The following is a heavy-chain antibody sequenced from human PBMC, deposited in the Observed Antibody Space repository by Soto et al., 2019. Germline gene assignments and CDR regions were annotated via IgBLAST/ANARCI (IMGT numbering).Heavy chain of an antibody. V-gene: IGHV1-58*02. CDR3: AAAEMVYAYDY. Sequence: GASVKVSCKASGYIFTSYYIHWVRQARGQRLEWIGWIVVGSGNTNYAQKFQERVTITRDMSTSTAYMELSSLRSEDTAVYYCAAAEMVYAYDYWGQGTLVTVSS. CDR2: IVVGSGNT. D-gene: IGHD2-8*01. J-gene: IGHJ4*02. CDR1: GYIFTSYY.